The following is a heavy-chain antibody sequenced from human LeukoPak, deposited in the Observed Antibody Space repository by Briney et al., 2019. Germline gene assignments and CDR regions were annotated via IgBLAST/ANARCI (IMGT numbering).Heavy chain of an antibody. Sequence: GSLRLSCAASGFTFSSYAMSWVRQAPGKGLEWVSGISGSGGSTYYADSVKGRFSISRDNSKNTLYLQMNSLRAEDTAVYYCAIDRSGWPIDYWGQGTLVTVSS. CDR2: ISGSGGST. D-gene: IGHD6-19*01. CDR1: GFTFSSYA. V-gene: IGHV3-23*01. CDR3: AIDRSGWPIDY. J-gene: IGHJ4*02.